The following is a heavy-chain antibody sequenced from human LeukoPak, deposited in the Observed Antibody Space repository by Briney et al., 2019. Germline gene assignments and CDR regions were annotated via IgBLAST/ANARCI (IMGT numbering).Heavy chain of an antibody. CDR1: GVSVSSYY. V-gene: IGHV4-59*02. CDR3: ARDTAMKR. J-gene: IGHJ4*02. Sequence: KPSETLSLTCTVSGVSVSSYYWSWIRQPPEKGLEWIGYIYYSGSTNYNPPLKSRVTISVDTSKNQFSLKLSSVTAADTAVYYCARDTAMKRWGQGTLVTVSS. CDR2: IYYSGST. D-gene: IGHD5-18*01.